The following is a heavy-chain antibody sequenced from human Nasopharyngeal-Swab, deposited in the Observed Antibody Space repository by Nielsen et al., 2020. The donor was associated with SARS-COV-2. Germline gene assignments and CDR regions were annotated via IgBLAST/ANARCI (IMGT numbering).Heavy chain of an antibody. CDR1: GYSFIDYW. V-gene: IGHV5-51*01. D-gene: IGHD6-25*01. CDR3: ARPLAAASYYFDY. J-gene: IGHJ4*02. Sequence: GGSLRLSCKVSGYSFIDYWIGWVRQMPGRGLEWMGIIYPGDSDTRYNPSFQGQVTISADSSISTAYLQWGSLKASDSAMYYCARPLAAASYYFDYWGQGTLVTVSS. CDR2: IYPGDSDT.